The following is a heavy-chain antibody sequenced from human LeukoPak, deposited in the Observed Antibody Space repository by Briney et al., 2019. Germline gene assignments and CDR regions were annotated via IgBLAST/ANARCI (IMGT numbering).Heavy chain of an antibody. V-gene: IGHV3-48*03. CDR2: ISGSGGTI. Sequence: GGSLRLSCVASGFTFSSYEVNWVRQAPGKGLEWLSYISGSGGTIYYADSVKGRFTISRDNAKNSLYLQMSSLTVEDTALYYCARGIAVAGYKIDAFDIWGQGTMVTVS. CDR3: ARGIAVAGYKIDAFDI. CDR1: GFTFSSYE. D-gene: IGHD6-19*01. J-gene: IGHJ3*02.